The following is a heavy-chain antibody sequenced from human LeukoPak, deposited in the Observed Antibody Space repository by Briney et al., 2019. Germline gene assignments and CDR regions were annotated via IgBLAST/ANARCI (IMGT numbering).Heavy chain of an antibody. J-gene: IGHJ4*02. V-gene: IGHV3-21*01. CDR2: ISSSSSYI. CDR3: ARDVVRKGYCSSTSCSDY. Sequence: GGSLRLSCAASGFTFSSYSMNWVRQAPGKGLEWVSSISSSSSYIYYADSVKGRFTISRDNAKNSLYLQMNSLRAEDTAVYYCARDVVRKGYCSSTSCSDYWGQGTLVTVSS. D-gene: IGHD2-2*01. CDR1: GFTFSSYS.